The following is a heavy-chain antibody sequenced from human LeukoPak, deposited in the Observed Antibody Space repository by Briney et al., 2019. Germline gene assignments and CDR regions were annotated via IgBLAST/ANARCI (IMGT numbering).Heavy chain of an antibody. J-gene: IGHJ4*02. D-gene: IGHD5-24*01. V-gene: IGHV3-21*04. CDR3: AKNRDPQLERGSDY. Sequence: GGSLRLSCAASGFTFSSYSMNWVRQAPGKGLEWVSSISSSSSYIYYADSVKGRFTISRDNSKNTLYLQMNSLRAEDTAIYYCAKNRDPQLERGSDYWGQGTLVTVPS. CDR2: ISSSSSYI. CDR1: GFTFSSYS.